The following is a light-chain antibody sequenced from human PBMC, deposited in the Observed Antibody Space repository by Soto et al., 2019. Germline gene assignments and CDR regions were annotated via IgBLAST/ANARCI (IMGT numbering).Light chain of an antibody. V-gene: IGKV3-20*01. CDR3: QHYYDQSPLT. Sequence: EVVLTQSPGTLSLSPGERATLSCRASQTVSSGNLVWYQQKPGLPPRLLIYGASSRAIGVPDRFTGRGSGTDFTFTITRVEPEDSALYFCQHYYDQSPLTFGGGTKVESK. CDR1: QTVSSGN. CDR2: GAS. J-gene: IGKJ4*01.